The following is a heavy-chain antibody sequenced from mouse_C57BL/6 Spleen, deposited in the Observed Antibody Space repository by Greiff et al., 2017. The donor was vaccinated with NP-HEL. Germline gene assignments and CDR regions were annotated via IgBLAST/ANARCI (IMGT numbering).Heavy chain of an antibody. CDR3: ARSDYGYDEGYYAMDY. CDR1: GYTFTDYY. V-gene: IGHV1-26*01. CDR2: INPNNGGT. D-gene: IGHD2-2*01. Sequence: VQLQQSGPELVKPGASVKISCKASGYTFTDYYMNWVKQSHGKSLEWIGDINPNNGGTSYNQKFKGKATLTVDKSSSTAYMELRSLTSEDSAVYYCARSDYGYDEGYYAMDYWGQGTSVTVSS. J-gene: IGHJ4*01.